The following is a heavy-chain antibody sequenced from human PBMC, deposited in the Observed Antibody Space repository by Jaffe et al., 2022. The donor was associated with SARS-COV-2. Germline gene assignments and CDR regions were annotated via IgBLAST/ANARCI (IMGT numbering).Heavy chain of an antibody. CDR3: ARSTIRHSPSDY. V-gene: IGHV3-30*04. J-gene: IGHJ4*02. CDR1: GFTFSSYA. Sequence: QVQLVESGGGVVQPGRSLRLSCAASGFTFSSYAMHWVRQAPGKGLEWVAVISYDGSNKYYADSVKGRFTISRDNSKNTLYLQMNSLRAEDTAVYYCARSTIRHSPSDYWGQGTLVTVSS. CDR2: ISYDGSNK.